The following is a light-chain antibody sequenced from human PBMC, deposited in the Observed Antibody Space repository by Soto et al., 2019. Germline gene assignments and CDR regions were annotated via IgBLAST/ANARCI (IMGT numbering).Light chain of an antibody. J-gene: IGKJ1*01. Sequence: EIVLTQSPGTLSLSPGERATLSCRASQSVGSSHLAWYQQKPGQAPRLLIYGASSRATGIPDRFSGSGSGTEFTLTISRLEPEDLAVYYCQQYGSSSWTFGQGTKVDI. CDR2: GAS. V-gene: IGKV3-20*01. CDR3: QQYGSSSWT. CDR1: QSVGSSH.